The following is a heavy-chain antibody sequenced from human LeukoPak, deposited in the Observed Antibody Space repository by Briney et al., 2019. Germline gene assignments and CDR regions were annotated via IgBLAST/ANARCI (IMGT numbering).Heavy chain of an antibody. CDR3: ARGGTVTTKSADAFDI. J-gene: IGHJ3*02. CDR1: GGSISSGDYY. D-gene: IGHD4-17*01. CDR2: IYYSGST. Sequence: SETLSLTCTASGGSISSGDYYWSWLRQPPGTGREWIGYIYYSGSTYYNPSLKSRVTISVDTSKNQLALKLRSVPGADTAMYYCARGGTVTTKSADAFDISGDRTMVTVYS. V-gene: IGHV4-30-4*01.